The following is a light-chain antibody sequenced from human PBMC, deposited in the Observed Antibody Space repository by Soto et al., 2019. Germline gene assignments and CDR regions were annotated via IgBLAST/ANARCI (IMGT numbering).Light chain of an antibody. V-gene: IGLV1-40*01. CDR3: QSYDSSLPYV. J-gene: IGLJ1*01. CDR2: GNS. Sequence: QSVLTQPPSVSGAPGQRVTISCTGSSSNIGAGYDVHWYQQLPGTAPKLLIYGNSNRPSGVPDRFSGSKSGTSASLAITGLQAGDEADYYCQSYDSSLPYVFGTGTKVTVL. CDR1: SSNIGAGYD.